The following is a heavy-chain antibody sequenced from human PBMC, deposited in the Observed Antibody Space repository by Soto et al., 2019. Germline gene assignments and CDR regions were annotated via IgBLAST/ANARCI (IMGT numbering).Heavy chain of an antibody. J-gene: IGHJ4*02. V-gene: IGHV1-3*01. D-gene: IGHD6-19*01. Sequence: ASVKVSCKASGYTFTSYYMHWVRQAPGQRLEWMGWINAGNGNRKYSQKFQGRVTITRDTSASTDYMELSNLRFEDTTVYYCARDLGGWTDYWGQGTLVTVSS. CDR3: ARDLGGWTDY. CDR2: INAGNGNR. CDR1: GYTFTSYY.